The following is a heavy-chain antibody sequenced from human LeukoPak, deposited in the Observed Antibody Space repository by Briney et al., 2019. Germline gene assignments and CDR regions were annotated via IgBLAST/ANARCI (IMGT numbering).Heavy chain of an antibody. Sequence: VASVKVSCKASGYSFTGYYIHWVRQAPGQGLEWMAWINPNSGDTNFAQKFQGRVTMTRDTSISTVYMELSRLRSDDTAVFFCARGYYDSSDFEYFQHWGQGTLVTVSS. J-gene: IGHJ1*01. CDR3: ARGYYDSSDFEYFQH. CDR2: INPNSGDT. V-gene: IGHV1-2*02. D-gene: IGHD3-22*01. CDR1: GYSFTGYY.